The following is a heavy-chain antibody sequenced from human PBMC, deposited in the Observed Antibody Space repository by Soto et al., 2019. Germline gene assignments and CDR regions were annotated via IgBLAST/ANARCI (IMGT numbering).Heavy chain of an antibody. Sequence: QLTLKESEPPLVRPAQTLTLTCAYSEFSLTTTSMGVAWIRQPPGKALEWLALIYWNDDQRYSHSQKDRLTTSKHTSRSRVVLTISNMNPEDTGTYFCAHAGDYDLLSFDHWGAGTLVTVSS. CDR2: IYWNDDQ. J-gene: IGHJ4*02. CDR1: EFSLTTTSMG. V-gene: IGHV2-5*01. D-gene: IGHD4-17*01. CDR3: AHAGDYDLLSFDH.